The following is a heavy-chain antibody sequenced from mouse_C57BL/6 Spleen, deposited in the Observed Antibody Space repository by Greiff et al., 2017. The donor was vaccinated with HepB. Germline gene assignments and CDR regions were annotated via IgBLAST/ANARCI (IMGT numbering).Heavy chain of an antibody. V-gene: IGHV5-17*01. J-gene: IGHJ3*01. CDR3: ARPSNFSWFAC. CDR2: ISSGGSTI. Sequence: VQLQQSGGGLVKPGGSLKLSCAASGFTFSDYGMHWVRQAPEKGLEWVAYISSGGSTIYYADTVKGRFTISRDNAKNTLFLQMTSLRSEDTAMYYCARPSNFSWFACWGQGTLVTVSA. CDR1: GFTFSDYG.